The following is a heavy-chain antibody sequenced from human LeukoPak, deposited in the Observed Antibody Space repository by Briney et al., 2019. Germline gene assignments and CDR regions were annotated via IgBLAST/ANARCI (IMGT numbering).Heavy chain of an antibody. CDR3: ARVFYGSGSYYYFDY. CDR2: IYYSGST. D-gene: IGHD3-10*01. J-gene: IGHJ4*02. V-gene: IGHV4-59*01. CDR1: GGSISSYY. Sequence: SETLSLTCTVSGGSISSYYWSWTRQPPGKGLEWIGYIYYSGSTNYNPSLKSRVTISVDTSKNQFSLKLSSVTAADTAVYYCARVFYGSGSYYYFDYWGQGTLVTVSS.